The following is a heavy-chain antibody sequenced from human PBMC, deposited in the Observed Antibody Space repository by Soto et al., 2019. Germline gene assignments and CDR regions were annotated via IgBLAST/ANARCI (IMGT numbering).Heavy chain of an antibody. CDR2: ISGSGGST. J-gene: IGHJ4*02. Sequence: GGSLRLSCAASGFTFSSYAMSWVRQAPGKGLEWVSAISGSGGSTYYADSVKGRFTISRVNSKNTLYLQMNSLRAEDTAVYYCAKDSSYYYGSGSYYYWGQGTLVTVSS. V-gene: IGHV3-23*01. D-gene: IGHD3-10*01. CDR1: GFTFSSYA. CDR3: AKDSSYYYGSGSYYY.